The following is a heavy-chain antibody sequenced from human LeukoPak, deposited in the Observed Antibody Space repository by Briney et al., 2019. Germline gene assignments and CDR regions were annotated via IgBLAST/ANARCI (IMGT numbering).Heavy chain of an antibody. CDR1: GGTFSSYA. V-gene: IGHV1-69*01. CDR3: ARDLHSSSWYSSNTFDDY. J-gene: IGHJ4*02. CDR2: IIPIFGTA. D-gene: IGHD6-13*01. Sequence: SAKVSCKASGGTFSSYAISWVRQAPGQGLEWMGGIIPIFGTANYAQKFQGRVTITADESTSTAYMELSSLRSEDTAVYYCARDLHSSSWYSSNTFDDYWGQGTLVTVSS.